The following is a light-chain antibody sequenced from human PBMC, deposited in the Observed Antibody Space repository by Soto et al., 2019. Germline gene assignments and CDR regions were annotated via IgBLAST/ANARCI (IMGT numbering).Light chain of an antibody. CDR2: DDS. CDR3: QVWDSSSDHVV. V-gene: IGLV3-21*02. CDR1: NIGSKS. J-gene: IGLJ2*01. Sequence: SSELTQPPSVSVAPGQTARITCGGNNIGSKSVHWHQQKPGQAPVLVVYDDSGRPSGIPERFSGSNSRNTATLSVSRVEAGDEADYYCQVWDSSSDHVVFGGGTKLTVL.